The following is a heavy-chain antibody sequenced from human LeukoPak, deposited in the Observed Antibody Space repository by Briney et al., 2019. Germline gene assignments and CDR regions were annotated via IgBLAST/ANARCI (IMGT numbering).Heavy chain of an antibody. D-gene: IGHD5-18*01. CDR3: ARDGGIQLWFNQDWFDP. Sequence: ASVKVSCKASGYTFTSYGISWVRQAPGQGLEWMGWISAYNGNTNYAQKLQGRVTMTTDTSTSTAYMELRSLRSDDTAVYYCARDGGIQLWFNQDWFDPWGQGTLVTVSS. J-gene: IGHJ5*02. V-gene: IGHV1-18*01. CDR2: ISAYNGNT. CDR1: GYTFTSYG.